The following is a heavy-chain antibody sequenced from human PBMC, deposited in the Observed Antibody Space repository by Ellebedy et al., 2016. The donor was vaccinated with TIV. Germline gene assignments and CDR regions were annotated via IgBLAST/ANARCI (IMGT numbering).Heavy chain of an antibody. V-gene: IGHV4-61*08. D-gene: IGHD3-3*01. CDR1: GGSISSGDYY. CDR2: IYYSGST. CDR3: ARDLYDFWSGYPATLYGMDV. Sequence: SETLSLTXTVSGGSISSGDYYWSWIRQPPGKGLEWIGYIYYSGSTNYNPSLKSRVTISVDTSKNQFSLKLSSVTAADTAVYYCARDLYDFWSGYPATLYGMDVWGQGTTVTVSS. J-gene: IGHJ6*02.